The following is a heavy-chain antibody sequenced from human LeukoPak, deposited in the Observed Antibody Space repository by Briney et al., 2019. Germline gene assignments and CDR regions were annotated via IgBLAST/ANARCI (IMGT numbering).Heavy chain of an antibody. D-gene: IGHD2-2*01. V-gene: IGHV1-46*01. CDR1: GYTFTSYY. Sequence: ASVKVSCKASGYTFTSYYMHWVRQAPGQGLEWMGIINPSGGSTSYAQKFQGRVTMTRDTSTSTVYMELGSLRSEDTAVYYCARDLSIGVPAATFDPWGQGTLVTVSS. CDR3: ARDLSIGVPAATFDP. CDR2: INPSGGST. J-gene: IGHJ5*02.